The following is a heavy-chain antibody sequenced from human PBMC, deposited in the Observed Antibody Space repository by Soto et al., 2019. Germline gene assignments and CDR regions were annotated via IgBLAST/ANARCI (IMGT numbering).Heavy chain of an antibody. CDR3: AKTNPLQLWTPYYFDY. V-gene: IGHV3-23*01. J-gene: IGHJ4*02. CDR1: GFSFSTYA. D-gene: IGHD5-18*01. CDR2: ITGSGDTT. Sequence: GGSLRLSCAASGFSFSTYAMTWVRQAPGKGLEWVSTITGSGDTTYYADSVKGRFTISRDNSKNTLYLRVNSLRAEDTAVYYCAKTNPLQLWTPYYFDYWGQGTLVTVS.